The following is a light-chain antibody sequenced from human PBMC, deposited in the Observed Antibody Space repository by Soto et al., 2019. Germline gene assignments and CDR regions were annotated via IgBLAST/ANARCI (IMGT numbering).Light chain of an antibody. Sequence: DIQMTQSPSTLSASVGDRVTVTCRASQSISSWLALYQQKPGKAPKLLIYKASNLETGVPSRFSGSGSGTEFTLTISSLQPDDVATYYCLHSRTCGQGTKVDIK. V-gene: IGKV1-5*03. CDR2: KAS. J-gene: IGKJ1*01. CDR1: QSISSW. CDR3: LHSRT.